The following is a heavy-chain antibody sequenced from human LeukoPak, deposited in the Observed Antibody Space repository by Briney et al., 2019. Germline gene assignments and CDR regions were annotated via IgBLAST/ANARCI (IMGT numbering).Heavy chain of an antibody. Sequence: GGSLRLSCAASVFTFTAYSMSSFRQAPGKGLEWVANIHEDGSVRNYVDSVKGRFTISRDNARNSVYLQLNSLRAEDTALYYCARGRGWVDHWGQGTLVTVSS. CDR1: VFTFTAYS. V-gene: IGHV3-7*01. D-gene: IGHD3-16*01. J-gene: IGHJ4*02. CDR3: ARGRGWVDH. CDR2: IHEDGSVR.